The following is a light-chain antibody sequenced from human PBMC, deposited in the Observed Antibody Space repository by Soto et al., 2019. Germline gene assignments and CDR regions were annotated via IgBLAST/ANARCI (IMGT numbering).Light chain of an antibody. CDR2: EGS. CDR1: SSDVGSYNL. V-gene: IGLV2-23*01. CDR3: CLGVGSSSGWLYV. Sequence: QSVLTQPASVSGSPGQSITISCTGTSSDVGSYNLVSWYQQHPGKAPKLMIYEGSKRPSGVSNRFSGSKSGNKASLTISGLQGEDLADYYCCLGVGSSSGWLYVFGTGIK. J-gene: IGLJ1*01.